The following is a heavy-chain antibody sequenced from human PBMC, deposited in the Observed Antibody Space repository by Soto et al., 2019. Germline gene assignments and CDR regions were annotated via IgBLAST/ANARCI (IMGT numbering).Heavy chain of an antibody. D-gene: IGHD2-2*01. CDR3: AKDLLPDCSSTSCFYYGMDV. CDR1: GFTFSSYG. J-gene: IGHJ6*02. Sequence: GGSLRLSCAASGFTFSSYGMHWVRQAPGKGLEWVAVISYDGSNKYYADSVKGRFTISRDNSKNTLYLQMNSLRAEDTAVYYCAKDLLPDCSSTSCFYYGMDVWGQGTTVTVSS. CDR2: ISYDGSNK. V-gene: IGHV3-30*18.